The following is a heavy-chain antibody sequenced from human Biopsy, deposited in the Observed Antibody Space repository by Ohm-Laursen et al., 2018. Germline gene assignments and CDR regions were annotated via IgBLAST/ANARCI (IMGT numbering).Heavy chain of an antibody. J-gene: IGHJ2*01. CDR3: ARFPLGAYDDSGSYRAVEHWYFDL. CDR1: GGTFTNHA. D-gene: IGHD3-22*01. Sequence: GASVKVSCKASGGTFTNHAVGWVRQAPGQGLEWVGSSIPLFNTANYADKFQGRVTLTADKSTTTAYMELSSLRSEDTAIYYCARFPLGAYDDSGSYRAVEHWYFDLWGSGALVTVSS. V-gene: IGHV1-69*06. CDR2: SIPLFNTA.